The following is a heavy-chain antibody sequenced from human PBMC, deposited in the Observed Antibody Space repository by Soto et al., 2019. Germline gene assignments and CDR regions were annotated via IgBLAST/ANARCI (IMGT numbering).Heavy chain of an antibody. CDR2: IYHSGST. J-gene: IGHJ6*02. D-gene: IGHD3-10*01. Sequence: LPETLSLTCAVSGGSISSGGSSWSWIRQQPGKGLERIGYIYHSGSTYYNPSLKSRVTISVDTSKNQFSLKLSSVTAADTAVYYCARRLYGSGRGYYYYGMDVWGHGTTVTVSS. CDR1: GGSISSGGSS. V-gene: IGHV4-30-2*01. CDR3: ARRLYGSGRGYYYYGMDV.